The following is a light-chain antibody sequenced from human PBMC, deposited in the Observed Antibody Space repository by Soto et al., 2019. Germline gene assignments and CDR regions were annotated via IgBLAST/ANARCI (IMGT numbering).Light chain of an antibody. CDR3: QQYNTYPLT. CDR2: KAS. Sequence: DIQMTQSPSTLSASVGDRVTITCRASQSISTWLAWYQQKPGKAPKLLIYKASSLESGVPSRFSGSGSVTEFTLTISSLQPDYFATYYCQQYNTYPLTFGGGTTVEIK. CDR1: QSISTW. J-gene: IGKJ4*01. V-gene: IGKV1-5*03.